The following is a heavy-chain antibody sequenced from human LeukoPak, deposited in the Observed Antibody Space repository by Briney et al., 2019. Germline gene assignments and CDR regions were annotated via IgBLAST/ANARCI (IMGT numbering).Heavy chain of an antibody. D-gene: IGHD5-12*01. V-gene: IGHV5-51*01. CDR3: ARRGYGYKSWVDF. J-gene: IGHJ4*02. Sequence: KGGESLRISCKGSGYSFSSHWIGWVRQMPGKGLEWMGIIYPGDSETRYSPSFQGQVTISADKSISTAYLQWSSLKASDTAMYYCARRGYGYKSWVDFWGQGTLVTVSS. CDR1: GYSFSSHW. CDR2: IYPGDSET.